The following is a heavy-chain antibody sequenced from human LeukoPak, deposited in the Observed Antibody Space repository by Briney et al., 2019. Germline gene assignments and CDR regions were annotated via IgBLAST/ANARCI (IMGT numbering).Heavy chain of an antibody. J-gene: IGHJ4*02. D-gene: IGHD4-17*01. CDR1: GSSISSSNW. Sequence: PSGTLSLTCAVSGSSISSSNWWSWVRQPPGKGLEWIGEIYHSGSTNFNPSLKTRVTISVDKSKKHFSLKMTSVTAADTAVYYCARASHDYGDYSHFDYWGQGTLVTVSS. V-gene: IGHV4-4*02. CDR3: ARASHDYGDYSHFDY. CDR2: IYHSGST.